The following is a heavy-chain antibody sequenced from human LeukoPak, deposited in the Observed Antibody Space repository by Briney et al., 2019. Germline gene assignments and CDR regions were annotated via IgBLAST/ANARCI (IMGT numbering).Heavy chain of an antibody. CDR2: INHSGST. CDR3: ASIAAAGPIGEYYYGMDV. D-gene: IGHD6-13*01. V-gene: IGHV4-34*01. J-gene: IGHJ6*02. Sequence: SETLSLTCAVYGGSFSGYYWSWIRQPPGKGLEWIGEINHSGSTNYNPSLKSRVTISVDTSKNQFSLKLSSVTAADTAVYYCASIAAAGPIGEYYYGMDVWGQGTTVTVSS. CDR1: GGSFSGYY.